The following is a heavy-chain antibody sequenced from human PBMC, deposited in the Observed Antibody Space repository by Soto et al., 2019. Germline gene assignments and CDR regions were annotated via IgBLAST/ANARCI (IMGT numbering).Heavy chain of an antibody. CDR2: ISGSDGST. CDR3: AKWKYQLLQYGMDV. D-gene: IGHD2-2*01. CDR1: GLTFSSYA. Sequence: PGGSLRLSCAASGLTFSSYAMNWVRQAPGKGLEWVSLISGSDGSTYYADSVKGRFTISRDNSKNTLYLQMNSLRAEDTAVYYCAKWKYQLLQYGMDVWGQGTTVTVSS. J-gene: IGHJ6*02. V-gene: IGHV3-23*01.